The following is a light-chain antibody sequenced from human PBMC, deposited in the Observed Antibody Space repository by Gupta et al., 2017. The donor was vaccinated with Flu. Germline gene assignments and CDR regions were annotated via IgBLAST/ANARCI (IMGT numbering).Light chain of an antibody. V-gene: IGLV2-14*01. Sequence: QSALTQPASVSASPGQSITIPCTGTSSDVAGYNFVSWYQQHPGKAPKLMIYEVSKRPSGVSNRFSGSKSGNTASLTISGRQAEDEADYYCSSDTTSSTVVFGGGTKLTVL. J-gene: IGLJ2*01. CDR2: EVS. CDR1: SSDVAGYNF. CDR3: SSDTTSSTVV.